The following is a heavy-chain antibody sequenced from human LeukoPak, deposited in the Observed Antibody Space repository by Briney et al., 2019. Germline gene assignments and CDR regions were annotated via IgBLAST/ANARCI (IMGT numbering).Heavy chain of an antibody. D-gene: IGHD1-7*01. J-gene: IGHJ5*02. CDR3: ARSLFNWNYGWFDH. CDR1: GGSISGYY. Sequence: SETLSLTCTVSGGSISGYYWNWIRQSPGKGLEWIGYISDGGVIKSNPSLKSLVTISAYTSKNQVSLKLTSVTAADTAVYYCARSLFNWNYGWFDHWGQGSLVTVSS. V-gene: IGHV4-59*08. CDR2: ISDGGVI.